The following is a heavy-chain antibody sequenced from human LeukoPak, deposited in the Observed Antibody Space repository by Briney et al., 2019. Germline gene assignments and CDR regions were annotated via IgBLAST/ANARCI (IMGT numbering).Heavy chain of an antibody. Sequence: GGSLRLSCSASGFTFIDYDMTWVRQAPGKGMEWVSSISGLSSHIYYGDSVKGRFSISRDNAKNSLYLQMNSLGAEDTAVYYCGRSFPSLRTSSAGDLWGQGTLVTVSS. D-gene: IGHD3-16*01. J-gene: IGHJ4*02. CDR2: ISGLSSHI. CDR3: GRSFPSLRTSSAGDL. V-gene: IGHV3-21*01. CDR1: GFTFIDYD.